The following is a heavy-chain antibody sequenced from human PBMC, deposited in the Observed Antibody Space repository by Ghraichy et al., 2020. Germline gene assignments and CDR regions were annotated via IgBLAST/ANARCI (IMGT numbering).Heavy chain of an antibody. CDR1: GFIFSDHF. CDR2: IRSKANSYTT. CDR3: ASTYASGSHLHDF. V-gene: IGHV3-72*01. D-gene: IGHD3-10*01. J-gene: IGHJ4*02. Sequence: GGSLRLSCAASGFIFSDHFMDWVRQAPGKGLEWVGRIRSKANSYTTEYAASVKGRFTVSTDDSKNSLYLQMNSLKPEDTAVYYCASTYASGSHLHDFWGQGTRVTVSS.